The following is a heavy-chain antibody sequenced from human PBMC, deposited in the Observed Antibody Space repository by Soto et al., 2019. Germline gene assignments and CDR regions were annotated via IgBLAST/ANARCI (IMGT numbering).Heavy chain of an antibody. CDR2: ISYDGSNK. D-gene: IGHD4-4*01. CDR1: GFTFSSYG. Sequence: QSGGSLRLSXAASGFTFSSYGMHWVRQAPGKGLEWVAVISYDGSNKYYADSVKGRFTISRDNSKNTLYLQMNSLRAEDTAVYYCAKDAGGYSNHYGMDVWGQGTTVTVSS. CDR3: AKDAGGYSNHYGMDV. J-gene: IGHJ6*02. V-gene: IGHV3-30*18.